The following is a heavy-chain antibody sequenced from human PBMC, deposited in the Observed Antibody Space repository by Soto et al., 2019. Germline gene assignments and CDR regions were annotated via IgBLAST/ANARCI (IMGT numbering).Heavy chain of an antibody. CDR3: ARDTYCSGGSCYPSYYYYGMDV. CDR2: ISSSGSTI. CDR1: GFTFSSYG. V-gene: IGHV3-48*04. D-gene: IGHD2-15*01. Sequence: ESVGGVVQPGRSLRLSCAASGFTFSSYGMHWVRQAPGTGLEWVSYISSSGSTIYYADSVKGRFTISRDNAKNSLYLQMNSLRAEDTAVYYCARDTYCSGGSCYPSYYYYGMDVWGQGTTVTVSS. J-gene: IGHJ6*02.